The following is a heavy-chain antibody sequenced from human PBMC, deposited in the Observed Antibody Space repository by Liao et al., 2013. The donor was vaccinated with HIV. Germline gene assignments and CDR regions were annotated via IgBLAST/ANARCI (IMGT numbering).Heavy chain of an antibody. V-gene: IGHV4-34*02. D-gene: IGHD4-17*01. CDR1: GGSFSNYY. J-gene: IGHJ4*02. CDR3: ARATTVTSDFDY. Sequence: QVQLQQWGAGLLKPSETLSVTCAVYGGSFSNYYWNWIRQPPGKGLEWIGEINHSGFTNYNPSLKSRVTISVDTSKKQISLRLRSVTAADTAVYYCARATTVTSDFDYWGQGTLVTVSS. CDR2: INHSGFT.